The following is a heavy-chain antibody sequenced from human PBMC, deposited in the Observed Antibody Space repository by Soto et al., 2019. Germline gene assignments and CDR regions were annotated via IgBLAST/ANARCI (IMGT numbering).Heavy chain of an antibody. CDR3: ASRPYYNGSGTAATGYCMDV. CDR1: GGTFSSYA. D-gene: IGHD3-10*01. V-gene: IGHV1-69*01. CDR2: IVPIFGTA. Sequence: QLQLVQSGAEVKKPGSSVKVSCKAYGGTFSSYAISWVRQAPGQGLECMGGIVPIFGTANYAQKFQGRVTITAYESTSTAGMELSSLISEDTTVDYCASRPYYNGSGTAATGYCMDVWGQGTTVTFSS. J-gene: IGHJ6*02.